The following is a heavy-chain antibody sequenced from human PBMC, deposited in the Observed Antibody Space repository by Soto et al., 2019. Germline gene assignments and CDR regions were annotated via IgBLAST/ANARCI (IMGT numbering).Heavy chain of an antibody. J-gene: IGHJ4*02. D-gene: IGHD3-22*01. CDR2: IIPIFGTA. V-gene: IGHV1-69*13. CDR3: ARYYSSGYKAHFDY. Sequence: SVNVSCKSSGGTLSSYSISWVRQAPGQGLEWMGGIIPIFGTANYAQKFQGRVTITADESTSTAYMELSSLRSEDTAVYYCARYYSSGYKAHFDYWGQGTLVTVSS. CDR1: GGTLSSYS.